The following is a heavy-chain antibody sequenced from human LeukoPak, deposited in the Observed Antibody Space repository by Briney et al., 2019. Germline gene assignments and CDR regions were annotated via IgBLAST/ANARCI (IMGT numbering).Heavy chain of an antibody. CDR3: AGLHFGSGTYYFDY. CDR2: IYTTGST. J-gene: IGHJ4*02. CDR1: AGSISSSY. D-gene: IGHD3-10*01. Sequence: SETLSLTCTVTAGSISSSYWSWIRQPAGKGLEWIGRIYTTGSTDYNPSLKSRVTMSINTSKNQFSLNLSSAAAAATAVYYCAGLHFGSGTYYFDYWGQGTLVTVSS. V-gene: IGHV4-4*07.